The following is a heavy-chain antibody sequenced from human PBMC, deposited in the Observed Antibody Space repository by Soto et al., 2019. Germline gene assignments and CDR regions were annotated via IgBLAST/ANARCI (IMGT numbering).Heavy chain of an antibody. J-gene: IGHJ4*02. CDR2: IYFSVST. D-gene: IGHD2-21*02. CDR3: ASPGGRDPVQFEL. Sequence: QLQLQESGPGLVKPSETLSLTCTVSGVSVSRSSHYWAWIRQPPGRGLEWIGSIYFSVSTYYNPSLKGRVTISVDTSKNQFSLELSSVTAADTAVYYCASPGGRDPVQFELWGQGTLVTVSS. CDR1: GVSVSRSSHY. V-gene: IGHV4-39*01.